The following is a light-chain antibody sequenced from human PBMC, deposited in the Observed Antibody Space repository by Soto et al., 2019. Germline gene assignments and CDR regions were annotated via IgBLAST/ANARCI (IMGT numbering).Light chain of an antibody. J-gene: IGLJ3*02. Sequence: QSALTQPASVSGSPGQSITISCTGTSSDVGGYNYVSWYQQHPGKAPKLMIYEVSNRPSGVSNRFSGSKSGNTASLTISGLPAEDEADYYCSSNTSSSTLVFGGGTKVTVL. CDR2: EVS. CDR3: SSNTSSSTLV. CDR1: SSDVGGYNY. V-gene: IGLV2-14*01.